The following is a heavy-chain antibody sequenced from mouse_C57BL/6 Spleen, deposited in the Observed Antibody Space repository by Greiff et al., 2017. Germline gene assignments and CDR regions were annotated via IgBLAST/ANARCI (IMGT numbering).Heavy chain of an antibody. D-gene: IGHD3-3*01. CDR1: GYAFSSYW. V-gene: IGHV1-80*01. J-gene: IGHJ2*01. CDR3: ARGDPNYFDY. CDR2: IYPGDGDT. Sequence: VQLQQSGAELVKPGASVKISCKASGYAFSSYWMHWVKQRPGKGLEWIGQIYPGDGDTNYNGKFKGKATLTADKSSSTAYMQLSSLTSEDSAVYFCARGDPNYFDYWGQGTTLTVSA.